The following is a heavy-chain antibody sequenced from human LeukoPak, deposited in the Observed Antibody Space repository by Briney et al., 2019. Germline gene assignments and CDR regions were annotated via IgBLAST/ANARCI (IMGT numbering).Heavy chain of an antibody. J-gene: IGHJ4*02. Sequence: PSETLSLTCTVSGGSISGDYWSWIRQTPGKELEWIGHTYNSGSTNYNPSLKSRVTITLDTSKKQFSLKLNSVTAADTAVYYCARGGTYGCGRKQQTQLDYWGQGTLVTVSS. CDR1: GGSISGDY. D-gene: IGHD3-10*01. CDR2: TYNSGST. CDR3: ARGGTYGCGRKQQTQLDY. V-gene: IGHV4-59*12.